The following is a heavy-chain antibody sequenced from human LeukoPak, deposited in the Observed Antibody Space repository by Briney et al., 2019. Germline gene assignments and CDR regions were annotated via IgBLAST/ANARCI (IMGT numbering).Heavy chain of an antibody. V-gene: IGHV4-61*02. J-gene: IGHJ4*02. CDR1: GGSISSGSYY. CDR3: ATTKPRRFGIFDY. CDR2: IYTSGST. Sequence: SQTLSLTCTVSGGSISSGSYYWSWIRQPAGKGLEWIGRIYTSGSTNYNPSLKSRVTISVDTSKNQFSLKLSYVTAADTAVYYCATTKPRRFGIFDYWGQGTLVTVSS. D-gene: IGHD3-10*01.